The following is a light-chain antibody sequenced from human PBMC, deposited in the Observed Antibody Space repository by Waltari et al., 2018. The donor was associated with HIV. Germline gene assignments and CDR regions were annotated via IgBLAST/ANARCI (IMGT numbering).Light chain of an antibody. V-gene: IGKV1-17*01. CDR2: GSS. Sequence: DIQMTQSPSSLSAFVGDKVTITCRASQDIRNDLGWYQHKPGEAPKRLIFGSSTLQSGVPSRFSGSGSGTEFSLTIRSLQSEDSATYYCLQQSDYPRTFGQGTKVEIK. J-gene: IGKJ1*01. CDR3: LQQSDYPRT. CDR1: QDIRND.